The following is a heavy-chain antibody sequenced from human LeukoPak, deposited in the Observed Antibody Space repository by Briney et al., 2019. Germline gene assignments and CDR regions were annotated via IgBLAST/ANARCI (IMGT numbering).Heavy chain of an antibody. Sequence: SETLSLTCTVSGGSMSGHYWSWIRQSPGKGLLWIGYIYYSGKTYYNPSLQSRVTISVDTSKNHFSLRLTSVTAADTALYYCARLLNNDGSGDPDTFDVWSQGTMVTVSS. CDR3: ARLLNNDGSGDPDTFDV. J-gene: IGHJ3*01. CDR2: IYYSGKT. V-gene: IGHV4-59*11. D-gene: IGHD3-22*01. CDR1: GGSMSGHY.